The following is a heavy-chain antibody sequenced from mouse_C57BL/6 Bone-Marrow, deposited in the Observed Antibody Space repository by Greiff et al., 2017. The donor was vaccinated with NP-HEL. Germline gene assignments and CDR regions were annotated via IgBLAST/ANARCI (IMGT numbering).Heavy chain of an antibody. J-gene: IGHJ3*01. CDR3: ARYYYGSSPFAY. CDR1: GFTFSDYY. CDR2: INYDGSST. V-gene: IGHV5-16*01. D-gene: IGHD1-1*01. Sequence: EVQRVESEGGLVQPGSSMKLSCTASGFTFSDYYMAWVRQVPEKGLEWVANINYDGSSTYYLDSLKSRFIISRDNAKNILYLQMSSLKSEDTATYYCARYYYGSSPFAYWGQGTLVTVSA.